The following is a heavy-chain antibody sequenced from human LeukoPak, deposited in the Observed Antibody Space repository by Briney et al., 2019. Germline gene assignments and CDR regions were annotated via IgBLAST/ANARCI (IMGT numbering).Heavy chain of an antibody. V-gene: IGHV3-11*01. Sequence: PGGSLRLSCAASGFTFSDYYVSWIRQAPGKGLEWVSYISSSSSTMDYADSVKGRFTISRDNAKNSLYLQMNSLRAEDTAVYYCTTAAGDYYDTSGYFFDYWGQGTLVTVSS. CDR2: ISSSSSTM. CDR1: GFTFSDYY. CDR3: TTAAGDYYDTSGYFFDY. D-gene: IGHD3-22*01. J-gene: IGHJ4*02.